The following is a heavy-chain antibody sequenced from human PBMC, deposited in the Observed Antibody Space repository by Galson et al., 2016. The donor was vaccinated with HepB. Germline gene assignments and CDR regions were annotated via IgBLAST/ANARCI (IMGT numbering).Heavy chain of an antibody. D-gene: IGHD6-6*01. J-gene: IGHJ4*02. CDR1: GFTFSLYA. Sequence: LRLSCAASGFTFSLYAIHWVRQAPGKGLEWVAVISYEGSMKYYADSVKGRFTISRDNSKKTLSLHMNTLRPEDTAIYYCAKDKEQLALRSRLIDYWGQGTLVTVSS. CDR3: AKDKEQLALRSRLIDY. V-gene: IGHV3-30*04. CDR2: ISYEGSMK.